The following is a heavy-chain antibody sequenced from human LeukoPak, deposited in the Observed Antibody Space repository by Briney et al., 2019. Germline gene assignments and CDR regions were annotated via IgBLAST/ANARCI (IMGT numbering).Heavy chain of an antibody. V-gene: IGHV2-5*01. J-gene: IGHJ4*02. CDR1: GFSFTAPGMG. CDR2: TYYNGDN. D-gene: IGHD3-9*01. Sequence: SGPTLVNPQQPLTLTCTFSGFSFTAPGMGVAWIRQPPGKALEWLAFTYYNGDNRYSPSLRSRLTITRDASKNQVVLAMTNLDPMDTATYYCAHLVVTIDWRSYFDYWGQGALVTVSS. CDR3: AHLVVTIDWRSYFDY.